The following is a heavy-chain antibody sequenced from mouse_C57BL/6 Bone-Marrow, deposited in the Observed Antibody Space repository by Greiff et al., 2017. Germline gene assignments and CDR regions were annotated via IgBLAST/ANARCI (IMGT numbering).Heavy chain of an antibody. D-gene: IGHD5-1*01. CDR2: IHPNSGST. J-gene: IGHJ2*01. Sequence: QVQLQQPGAELVKPGASVKLSCKASGYTFTSYWMHWVKQRPGQGLEWIGMIHPNSGSTNYNEKFKSTATLTVDNSSSTAYMQLSSLTSEDSAVYYCARREGVHPSFDYWGQGTTLTVSS. CDR1: GYTFTSYW. V-gene: IGHV1-64*01. CDR3: ARREGVHPSFDY.